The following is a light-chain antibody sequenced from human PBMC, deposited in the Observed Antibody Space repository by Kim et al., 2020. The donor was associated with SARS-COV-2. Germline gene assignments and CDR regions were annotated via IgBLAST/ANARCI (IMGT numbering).Light chain of an antibody. J-gene: IGKJ5*01. V-gene: IGKV1-33*01. CDR1: EDIRDH. CDR2: DSS. Sequence: DIQMTQSPSSLSASVGDRVTITCRASEDIRDHLSWYQVTPGKAPKLLIYDSSNSETGVPLRFTGTGSGTDFAFTITSLQPEDFVTYYCQQYESLPITFAQGTRLEMK. CDR3: QQYESLPIT.